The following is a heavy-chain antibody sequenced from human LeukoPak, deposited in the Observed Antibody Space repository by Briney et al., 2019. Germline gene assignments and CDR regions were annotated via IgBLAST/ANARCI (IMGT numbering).Heavy chain of an antibody. Sequence: PSETLSLTCTVSGGSISSYYWGWIRQPPGKGLEWIGYIYYSGSTNYNPSLKSRVTISVDTSKNQFSLKLSSVTAADTAVYYCARIGSSWYDPLGPWGQGTLVTVSS. CDR1: GGSISSYY. CDR3: ARIGSSWYDPLGP. J-gene: IGHJ5*02. CDR2: IYYSGST. V-gene: IGHV4-59*08. D-gene: IGHD6-13*01.